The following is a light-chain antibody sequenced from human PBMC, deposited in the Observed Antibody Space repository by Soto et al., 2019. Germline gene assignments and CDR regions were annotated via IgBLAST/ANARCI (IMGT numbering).Light chain of an antibody. J-gene: IGKJ2*01. Sequence: EIVMTQSPPSLTVTPGEPASISCRSSQRLLHSNGNTFLDWYLQKPGQSPQLLIYLGSNRASGGPDRVSGSEAGTDFTLKISRVEAEDVGVYYCMQALQTPYTFGQGPKLEIK. V-gene: IGKV2-28*01. CDR1: QRLLHSNGNTF. CDR3: MQALQTPYT. CDR2: LGS.